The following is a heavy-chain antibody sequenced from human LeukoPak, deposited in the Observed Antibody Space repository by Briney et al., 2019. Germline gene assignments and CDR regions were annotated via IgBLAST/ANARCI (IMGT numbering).Heavy chain of an antibody. Sequence: TGGSLRLSCAASGFTFSTYWMSWVRQAPGKGLEWVANIKQDGSQKQYVDSVKGRFTISRDDAKNSLYLQMNSLRAEDTAVYYCARDGWSSLSSSAPPPTDFDYWGQGTLVTVSS. CDR1: GFTFSTYW. CDR3: ARDGWSSLSSSAPPPTDFDY. J-gene: IGHJ4*02. CDR2: IKQDGSQK. D-gene: IGHD6-6*01. V-gene: IGHV3-7*01.